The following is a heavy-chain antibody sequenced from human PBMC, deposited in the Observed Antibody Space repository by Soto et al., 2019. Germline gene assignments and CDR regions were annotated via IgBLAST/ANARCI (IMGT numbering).Heavy chain of an antibody. Sequence: PSETLSLTCAVYGGSFSGYYWSWIRQPPGKGLEWIGEINQSGSPNYNPSLKSRVTISVDTSKNQFSLQVNSVTAADTAIYYCARRVVPAAIGYWGQGALVTSPQ. V-gene: IGHV4-34*01. CDR3: ARRVVPAAIGY. CDR1: GGSFSGYY. J-gene: IGHJ4*02. CDR2: INQSGSP. D-gene: IGHD2-2*01.